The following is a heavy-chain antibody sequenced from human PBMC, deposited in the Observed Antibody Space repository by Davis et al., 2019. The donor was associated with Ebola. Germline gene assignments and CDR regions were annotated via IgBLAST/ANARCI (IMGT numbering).Heavy chain of an antibody. CDR1: GLTFSTYW. CDR3: ARGRTYYYGSGSDYGMDV. J-gene: IGHJ6*04. Sequence: HTGGSLRLSCEASGLTFSTYWMHWVRQGPGKGLVWVARVKNDGSSTNYADSVKGRFTISRDNAKNTLYLQMNSLRAEDTAVYYCARGRTYYYGSGSDYGMDVWGKGTTVTVSS. CDR2: VKNDGSST. D-gene: IGHD3-10*01. V-gene: IGHV3-74*01.